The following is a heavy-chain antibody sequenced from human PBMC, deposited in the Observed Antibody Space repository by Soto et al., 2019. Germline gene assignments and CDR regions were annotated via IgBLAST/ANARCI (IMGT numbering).Heavy chain of an antibody. V-gene: IGHV4-30-4*01. CDR1: GGSISSGDYY. J-gene: IGHJ6*02. Sequence: LSLTCTVSGGSISSGDYYWSWIRQPPGKGLEWIGYIYYSGSTYYNPSLKSRVTISVDTSKNQFSLKLSSVTAADTAVYYCARGSFLYDYVWGSYRSLSNYYYYGMDVWGQGTTVTVSS. CDR2: IYYSGST. CDR3: ARGSFLYDYVWGSYRSLSNYYYYGMDV. D-gene: IGHD3-16*02.